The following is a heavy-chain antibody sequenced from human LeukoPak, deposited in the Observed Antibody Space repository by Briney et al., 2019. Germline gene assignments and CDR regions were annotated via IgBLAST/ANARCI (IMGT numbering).Heavy chain of an antibody. Sequence: GGSLRLSCAASGFTFSNYGMHWVRQAPGKGLEWAAFIWFDGSNKYYADSVKGRFTISRDNSKNTLYLQVSSLRAEDTAMYYCAKKGSGWSFDYWGQGALVTVSS. CDR2: IWFDGSNK. J-gene: IGHJ4*02. CDR1: GFTFSNYG. CDR3: AKKGSGWSFDY. V-gene: IGHV3-30*02. D-gene: IGHD6-19*01.